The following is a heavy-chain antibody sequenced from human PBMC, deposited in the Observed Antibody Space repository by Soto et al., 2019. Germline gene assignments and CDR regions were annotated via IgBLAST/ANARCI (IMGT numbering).Heavy chain of an antibody. Sequence: ASVKVSCKASGDTFTTYDINGVGQSTVHGLDWMGCINPNSGNIGYAQRFQGRVTMTRDTAIRTAYMEVSSLRSDDTAVYYCARGRASGSYYLLDYWGQGTLVTV. CDR1: GDTFTTYD. CDR2: INPNSGNI. V-gene: IGHV1-8*01. D-gene: IGHD3-10*01. CDR3: ARGRASGSYYLLDY. J-gene: IGHJ4*02.